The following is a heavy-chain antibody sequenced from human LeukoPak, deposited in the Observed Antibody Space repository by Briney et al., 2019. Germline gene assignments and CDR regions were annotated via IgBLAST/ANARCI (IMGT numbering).Heavy chain of an antibody. V-gene: IGHV3-7*01. CDR1: GFTFAKYW. CDR3: GYSNGWAFDC. CDR2: IKQDGTEK. J-gene: IGHJ4*02. D-gene: IGHD6-19*01. Sequence: GGSLRLSCAASGFTFAKYWMTWVRQAPGKGLEWVANIKQDGTEKYYVDSVKGRFTISRDNAKNSLYLQMNSLRAEDTAVYFCGYSNGWAFDCWGQGTLVTVSS.